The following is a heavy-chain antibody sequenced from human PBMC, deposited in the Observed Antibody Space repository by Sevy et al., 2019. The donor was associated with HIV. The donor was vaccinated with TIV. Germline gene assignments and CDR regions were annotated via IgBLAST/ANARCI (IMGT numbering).Heavy chain of an antibody. V-gene: IGHV3-23*01. J-gene: IGHJ4*02. D-gene: IGHD3-16*01. Sequence: GGSLRLSCAASAFSFNTYAMSWVRRAPGKGLEWVSTISGSGDSTFYSDSVKGRFTFSRDNSKNTLYLQMNSLRAEDTAVYYCAKPRGSFYFDYWGQGTLVTVSS. CDR1: AFSFNTYA. CDR3: AKPRGSFYFDY. CDR2: ISGSGDST.